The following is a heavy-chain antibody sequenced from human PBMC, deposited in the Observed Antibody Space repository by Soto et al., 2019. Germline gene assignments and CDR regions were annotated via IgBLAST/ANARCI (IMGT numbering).Heavy chain of an antibody. J-gene: IGHJ4*02. Sequence: EVLLVESGGGLVQPGGSLRLSCAASGLTFSNFRMHWVRQAPGKGLVWVALISNDGRSTNHADSVKGRFTISRDNAKSTLYLQLNSLRAEDTAVYYCARDTAGLSYWGQGTLVTVSS. CDR3: ARDTAGLSY. CDR2: ISNDGRST. D-gene: IGHD2-21*02. CDR1: GLTFSNFR. V-gene: IGHV3-74*01.